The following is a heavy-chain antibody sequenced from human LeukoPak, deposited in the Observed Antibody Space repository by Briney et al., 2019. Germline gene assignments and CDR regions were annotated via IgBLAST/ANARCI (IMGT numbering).Heavy chain of an antibody. Sequence: GGSLRLSCAASGFTFSSYSMNWVRQAPGKGLEWVSYISSSSYIYYADSVKGRFTISRDNAKNSLYLQMNSLRAEDTAVYYCARGEATLGYWGQGTLVTVSS. D-gene: IGHD1-26*01. V-gene: IGHV3-21*05. CDR1: GFTFSSYS. CDR2: ISSSSYI. CDR3: ARGEATLGY. J-gene: IGHJ4*02.